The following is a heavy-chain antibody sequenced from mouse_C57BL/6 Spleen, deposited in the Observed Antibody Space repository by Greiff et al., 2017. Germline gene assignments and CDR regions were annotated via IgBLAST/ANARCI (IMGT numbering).Heavy chain of an antibody. Sequence: EVKLEESGPGLVKPSQSLSLTCSVTGYSITSGYYWNWIRQFPGNKLEWMGYISYDGSNNYNPSLKNRISITRDTSKNQFFLKLNSVTTEDTATYYCARDRNDGYFLWWYFDVWGTGTTVTVSS. J-gene: IGHJ1*03. CDR2: ISYDGSN. V-gene: IGHV3-6*01. CDR1: GYSITSGYY. CDR3: ARDRNDGYFLWWYFDV. D-gene: IGHD2-3*01.